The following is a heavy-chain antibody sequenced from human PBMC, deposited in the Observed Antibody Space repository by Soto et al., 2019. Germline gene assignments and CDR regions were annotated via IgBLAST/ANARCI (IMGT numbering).Heavy chain of an antibody. CDR3: ARVYGYGYGHFDF. CDR2: ISAHNGIT. Sequence: QVQLVQSGAELKEPGASVKVSCKASGYIFTKHGISWVRQAPGQGLEWMGWISAHNGITNYAQNLQDRITVTTDTSTSTAYVELRSLRPEDTAIYYCARVYGYGYGHFDFWGQGSLVTVSS. V-gene: IGHV1-18*01. D-gene: IGHD5-18*01. J-gene: IGHJ4*02. CDR1: GYIFTKHG.